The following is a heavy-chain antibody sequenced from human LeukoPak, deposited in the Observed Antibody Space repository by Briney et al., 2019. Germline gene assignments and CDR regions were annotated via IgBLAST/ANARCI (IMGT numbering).Heavy chain of an antibody. J-gene: IGHJ4*02. CDR3: ARGSSTSCFY. Sequence: PGGSLRLSCAASGFTFSSHWMHWVRQAPGKGLVWVSRINSDGSSTSYADSVKGRFTTSRDNAKNTLYLQMNSLGAEDTAVYHCARGSSTSCFYWGQGTLVTVSS. V-gene: IGHV3-74*01. CDR2: INSDGSST. D-gene: IGHD2-2*01. CDR1: GFTFSSHW.